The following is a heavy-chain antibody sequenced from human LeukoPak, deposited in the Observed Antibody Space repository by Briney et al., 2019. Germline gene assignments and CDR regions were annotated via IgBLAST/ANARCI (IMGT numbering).Heavy chain of an antibody. D-gene: IGHD5-12*01. J-gene: IGHJ4*02. CDR3: ARFNLSSGYDPFDY. Sequence: GGSLRLSCAASGFTFSSYSMSWIRQAPGKGLEWVSYISSSGSTIYYADSVKGRFTISRDNAKNSLYLQMNSLRAEDTAVYYCARFNLSSGYDPFDYWGQGTLVTVSS. CDR2: ISSSGSTI. V-gene: IGHV3-48*04. CDR1: GFTFSSYS.